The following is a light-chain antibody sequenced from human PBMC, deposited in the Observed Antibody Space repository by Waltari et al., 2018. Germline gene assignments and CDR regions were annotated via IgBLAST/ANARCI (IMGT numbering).Light chain of an antibody. CDR3: GTWDSSLSGAV. CDR2: EDN. J-gene: IGLJ7*01. V-gene: IGLV1-51*02. CDR1: RSNIGNNY. Sequence: QSVLTQPPSVSAAPGQRVTLSCSGGRSNIGNNYVSWYRQFPGTAPKLHIYEDNERPSGVPGRFSGSKSGTSATLDITGLQAGDEADYYCGTWDSSLSGAVFGGGTHLTVL.